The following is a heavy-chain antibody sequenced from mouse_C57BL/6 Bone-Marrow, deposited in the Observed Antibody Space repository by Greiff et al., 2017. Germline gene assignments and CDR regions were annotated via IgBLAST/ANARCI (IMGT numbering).Heavy chain of an antibody. CDR1: GFNIKDDY. Sequence: EVQLQQSGAELVRPGASVKLSCTASGFNIKDDYMHWVKQRPEQGLEWIGWIDPENGDTEYASKVKGKATITADTSSNTAYLQLSSLTSEDTAVYYCTTGESYWYVDVWGTGTTVTVSS. CDR2: IDPENGDT. V-gene: IGHV14-4*01. J-gene: IGHJ1*03. CDR3: TTGESYWYVDV.